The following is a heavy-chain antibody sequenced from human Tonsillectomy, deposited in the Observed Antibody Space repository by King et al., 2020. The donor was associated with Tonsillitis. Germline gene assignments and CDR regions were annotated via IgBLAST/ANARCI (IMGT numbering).Heavy chain of an antibody. CDR1: GYSFTNYW. Sequence: VQLVQSGAEVKKPGESLRISCKGSGYSFTNYWISWVRQMPGKGLEWMGRIDPSDSYPNYSPSFQGHVSVSADKSISTAYLQWSSLEASDTAMYYCARHNYFDSRGYQGDAFDIWGQGTMVTGSS. D-gene: IGHD3-22*01. J-gene: IGHJ3*02. V-gene: IGHV5-10-1*03. CDR3: ARHNYFDSRGYQGDAFDI. CDR2: IDPSDSYP.